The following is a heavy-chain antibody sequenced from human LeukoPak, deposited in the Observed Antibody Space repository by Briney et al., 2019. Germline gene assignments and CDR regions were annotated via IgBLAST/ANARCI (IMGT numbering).Heavy chain of an antibody. Sequence: GGSLRLSCAASGFIVRSTYMSWVRQAPGKGLEWVSVIYTGGITYYADSVKGRFTISRDDSKNTVYLEMNSLRAEDTAVYNCAKDLAGSGSPDYWGQGTLVTVSS. D-gene: IGHD3-10*01. CDR3: AKDLAGSGSPDY. CDR2: IYTGGIT. J-gene: IGHJ4*02. CDR1: GFIVRSTY. V-gene: IGHV3-53*05.